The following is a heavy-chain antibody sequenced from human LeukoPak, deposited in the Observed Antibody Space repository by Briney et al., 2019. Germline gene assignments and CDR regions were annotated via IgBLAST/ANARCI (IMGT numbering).Heavy chain of an antibody. D-gene: IGHD3-3*01. J-gene: IGHJ4*02. CDR3: ASGYDFWSGLYYFDY. Sequence: PSETLSLTCTVSGGSISSYYWSWIRQPPGKGLEWIGYIYYSGSTNYNPSLKSRVTISVGTSKNQFSLKLSSVTAADTAVYYCASGYDFWSGLYYFDYWGQGTLVTVSS. CDR1: GGSISSYY. V-gene: IGHV4-59*01. CDR2: IYYSGST.